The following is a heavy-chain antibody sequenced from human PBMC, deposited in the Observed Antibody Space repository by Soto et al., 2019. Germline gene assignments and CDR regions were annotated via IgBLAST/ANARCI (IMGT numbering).Heavy chain of an antibody. Sequence: HPGGSLRLSCAASGFTFSSYWMHWVRQAPGKGLVWVSRINSDGSSTSYADSVKGRFTISRDNAKNTLYLQMNSLRAEDTAVYYCVIKGENPYYFDYWGQGTLVTVSS. CDR2: INSDGSST. J-gene: IGHJ4*02. CDR3: VIKGENPYYFDY. D-gene: IGHD3-10*01. V-gene: IGHV3-74*01. CDR1: GFTFSSYW.